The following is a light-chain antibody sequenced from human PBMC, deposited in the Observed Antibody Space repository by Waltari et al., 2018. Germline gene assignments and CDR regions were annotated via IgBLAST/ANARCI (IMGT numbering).Light chain of an antibody. CDR2: AAS. Sequence: DIQMTQSPSSVSASVSDRVTITCRASQGISSSLAWDQQKPGKVPNLLIYAASSLQSGVPTRFSGSGSGTDFTLTISSLQPEDSATYYCQQAKSFPLTFGPGTKVDIK. J-gene: IGKJ3*01. CDR1: QGISSS. V-gene: IGKV1-12*01. CDR3: QQAKSFPLT.